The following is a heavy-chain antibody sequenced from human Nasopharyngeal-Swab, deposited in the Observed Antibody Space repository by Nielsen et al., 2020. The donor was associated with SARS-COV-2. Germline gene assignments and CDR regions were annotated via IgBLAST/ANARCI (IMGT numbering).Heavy chain of an antibody. CDR1: GGSISSGGYY. J-gene: IGHJ4*02. Sequence: SLTCTFSGGSISSGGYYWSWIRQHPGKGLEWIWYIYYSGSTYYNPSLKSRVTISVDTSKNQFSLKLSSVTAADTAVYYCAGVHGGFGENSFDYWGQGTLVTVSS. D-gene: IGHD3-10*01. CDR3: AGVHGGFGENSFDY. V-gene: IGHV4-31*03. CDR2: IYYSGST.